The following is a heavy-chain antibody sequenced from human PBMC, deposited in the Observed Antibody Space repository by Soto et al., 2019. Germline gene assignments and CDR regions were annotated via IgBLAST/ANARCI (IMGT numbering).Heavy chain of an antibody. CDR2: ISSSGDHT. V-gene: IGHV3-23*01. CDR1: GFTFSDYG. D-gene: IGHD4-4*01. J-gene: IGHJ4*02. CDR3: AKLLRPGLQFFDF. Sequence: GGSLRLSCAASGFTFSDYGMSWVRQAPGKGLDWVSAISSSGDHTFYADSVKGRFTISRDNSKNTLYLQVDSLRAEDTAVYYWAKLLRPGLQFFDFWGQGTLVTVSS.